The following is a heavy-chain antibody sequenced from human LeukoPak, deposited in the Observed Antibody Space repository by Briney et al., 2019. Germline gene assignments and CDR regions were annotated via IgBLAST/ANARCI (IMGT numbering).Heavy chain of an antibody. CDR1: GGSISSSSYY. D-gene: IGHD1-1*01. J-gene: IGHJ6*03. Sequence: LSLTCTVSGGSISSSSYYWGWIRQPPGKGLEWVSYISSSGSTIYYADSVKGRFTISRDNDKNSLYLQMNSLRAEDTAVYYCARVLATGTIYYYYYMDVWGKGTTVTISS. CDR2: ISSSGSTI. CDR3: ARVLATGTIYYYYYMDV. V-gene: IGHV3-11*04.